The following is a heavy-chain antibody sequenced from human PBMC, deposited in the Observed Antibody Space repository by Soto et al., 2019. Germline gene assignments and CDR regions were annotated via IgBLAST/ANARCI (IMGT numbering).Heavy chain of an antibody. Sequence: QVQLVESGGGVVQPGGSLRLSCAASGFTFSSCAMHWVRQVPGKGLEWLAVVSHDGSLYPYSDSGEGRFSISGDNSRKTLYLQMNSLGPEDTAVFYCGQDRSDTWSFDYWGQGTLVSVSS. J-gene: IGHJ4*02. V-gene: IGHV3-30*18. CDR2: VSHDGSLY. CDR1: GFTFSSCA. D-gene: IGHD2-8*02. CDR3: GQDRSDTWSFDY.